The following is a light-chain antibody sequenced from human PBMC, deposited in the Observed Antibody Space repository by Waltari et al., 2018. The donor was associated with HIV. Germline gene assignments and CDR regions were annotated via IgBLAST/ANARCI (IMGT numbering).Light chain of an antibody. J-gene: IGLJ2*01. V-gene: IGLV2-14*03. CDR2: EVT. Sequence: QSALTQPASVSGSPGQSITISCSGTTSHVGSYNFVSWYQKHPGKAPKLMIHEVTNRASGASTRFSGSKSGKTAYLTISGLQTEDEADYYCSSYANTNSVIFGGGTKLTVL. CDR1: TSHVGSYNF. CDR3: SSYANTNSVI.